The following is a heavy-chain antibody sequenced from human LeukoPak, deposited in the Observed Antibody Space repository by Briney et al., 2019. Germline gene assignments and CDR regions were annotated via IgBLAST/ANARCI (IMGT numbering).Heavy chain of an antibody. CDR3: AKSLAARPNYYYYMDV. V-gene: IGHV3-48*03. CDR2: ISSSGSTI. D-gene: IGHD6-6*01. Sequence: PGGSLRLSCAASGFTFSSYEMNWVRQAPGKGLEWVSYISSSGSTIYYADSVKGRFTISRDNSKNTLYLQMNSLRAEDTAVYYCAKSLAARPNYYYYMDVWGKGTTVTVSS. J-gene: IGHJ6*03. CDR1: GFTFSSYE.